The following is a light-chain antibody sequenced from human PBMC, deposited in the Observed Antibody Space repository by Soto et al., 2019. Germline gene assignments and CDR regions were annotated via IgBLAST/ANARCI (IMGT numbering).Light chain of an antibody. CDR1: QSMNDW. J-gene: IGKJ1*01. V-gene: IGKV1-5*01. Sequence: DIQMTQSPSTLSASVGDRVTITCRASQSMNDWLAWYQQKPGKAPKVLIYDASSLQSGVPSRFSGSGSGTDFTLTIGSLQPDDVATYYCLRYNAFSQTFGQGTKVDIK. CDR3: LRYNAFSQT. CDR2: DAS.